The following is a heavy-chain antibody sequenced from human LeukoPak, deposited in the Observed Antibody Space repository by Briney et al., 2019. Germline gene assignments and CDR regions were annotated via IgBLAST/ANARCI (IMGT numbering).Heavy chain of an antibody. D-gene: IGHD3-10*01. CDR1: GGSISSSNW. CDR3: ARNYYGSASYYRTGFDP. CDR2: IYHSGST. J-gene: IGHJ5*02. V-gene: IGHV4-4*02. Sequence: SGTLSLTCAVSGGSISSSNWWSWVRQPPGKGLEWIGEIYHSGSTNYNPSLKSRVTISVDKSKNQFSLKLSSVTAADTAVYYCARNYYGSASYYRTGFDPWGQGTLVTVSS.